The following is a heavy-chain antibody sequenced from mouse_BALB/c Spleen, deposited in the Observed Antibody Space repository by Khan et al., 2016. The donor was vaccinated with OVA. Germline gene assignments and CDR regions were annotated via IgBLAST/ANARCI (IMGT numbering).Heavy chain of an antibody. CDR1: GFTFSTYG. D-gene: IGHD1-1*01. CDR3: ESLAYYYDSEGFAY. CDR2: ISSGGSYT. V-gene: IGHV5-6*01. J-gene: IGHJ3*01. Sequence: EVMLVESGGDLVKPEGSLKLSCAASGFTFSTYGMSWVRQTPDKRLEWVATISSGGSYTYYPDSVQGRFTIYRDNAKNTLYLQMSSLKSEDTAMFYCESLAYYYDSEGFAYWGQGTLVTVSA.